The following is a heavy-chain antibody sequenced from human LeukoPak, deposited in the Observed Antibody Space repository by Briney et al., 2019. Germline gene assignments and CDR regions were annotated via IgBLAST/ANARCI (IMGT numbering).Heavy chain of an antibody. CDR3: ARGGWSHNNWYFDL. J-gene: IGHJ2*01. V-gene: IGHV3-13*04. CDR2: SGSAGDT. Sequence: GGSLRLSCAASGFTFSTYDMHWVRQATGKGLEWLSASGSAGDTYYPGSVKGRFTISREIAKNSLYLQMNSLRAGDTAVYYCARGGWSHNNWYFDLWGRDTLVTVSS. D-gene: IGHD6-19*01. CDR1: GFTFSTYD.